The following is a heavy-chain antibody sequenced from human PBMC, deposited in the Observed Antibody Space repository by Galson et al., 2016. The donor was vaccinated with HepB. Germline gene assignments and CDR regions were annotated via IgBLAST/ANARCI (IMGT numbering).Heavy chain of an antibody. CDR3: ASGDCSGTSCYLLDH. Sequence: SLRLSCAASGFAFSRYGMHWVRQAPAKGLEWVAVIWYDGTKEYYADSVKGRFTISRDNSKNTVYLEMNSLRAEDTAVYYCASGDCSGTSCYLLDHWGQGTLVTVSS. V-gene: IGHV3-33*03. D-gene: IGHD2-2*01. CDR2: IWYDGTKE. CDR1: GFAFSRYG. J-gene: IGHJ4*02.